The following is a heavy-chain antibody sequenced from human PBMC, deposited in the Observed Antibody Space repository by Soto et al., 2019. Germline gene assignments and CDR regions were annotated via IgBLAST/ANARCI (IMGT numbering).Heavy chain of an antibody. CDR1: GVTVYDQA. D-gene: IGHD1-26*01. Sequence: GGSLKLGRATCGVTVYDQAVHVARQAPGEGLEWVSGIRGDLVTTPYADSVKGRFTISRDNSKNTLYLQMNSLRAEDTAIYYCVKEGKMGVEGFDFWGQGTLVTVSS. CDR3: VKEGKMGVEGFDF. J-gene: IGHJ4*02. V-gene: IGHV3-23*01. CDR2: IRGDLVTT.